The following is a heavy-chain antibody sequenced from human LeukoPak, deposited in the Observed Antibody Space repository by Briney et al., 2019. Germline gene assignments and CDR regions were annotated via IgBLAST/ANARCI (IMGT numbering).Heavy chain of an antibody. V-gene: IGHV4-34*01. CDR1: GGSFIGYY. CDR3: AGFDSSGYRNFDY. J-gene: IGHJ4*02. D-gene: IGHD3-22*01. Sequence: PSAPLSLTCAVSGGSFIGYYWSWIRQPPGKGLEWIGEINHSGSTNYNPSLKSRVTISVDTSKNQFSLKLNSVTAADTAVYYCAGFDSSGYRNFDYWGQGTLVTVSS. CDR2: INHSGST.